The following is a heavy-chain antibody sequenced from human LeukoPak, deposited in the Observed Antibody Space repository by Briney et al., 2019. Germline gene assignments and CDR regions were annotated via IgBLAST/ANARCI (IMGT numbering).Heavy chain of an antibody. V-gene: IGHV3-30*02. CDR2: IRYDGSNK. J-gene: IGHJ4*02. CDR3: AKDQKYSSSSDY. D-gene: IGHD6-6*01. Sequence: PGGSLGLSCAASGFTVSSNYMSWVRQAPGKGLEWVAFIRYDGSNKYYADSVKGRFTISRDNSKNTLYLQMNSLRAEDTAVYYCAKDQKYSSSSDYWGQGTLVTVSS. CDR1: GFTVSSNY.